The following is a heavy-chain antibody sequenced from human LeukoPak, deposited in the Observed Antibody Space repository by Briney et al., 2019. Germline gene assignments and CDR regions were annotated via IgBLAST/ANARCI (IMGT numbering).Heavy chain of an antibody. CDR2: IYYSGST. V-gene: IGHV4-59*08. CDR3: ARLGYYDSSGYSH. Sequence: PSETLSLTCTVSGGSMTNYYWNWIRQPPGKGLEWVGYIYYSGSTNYNPSLKSRVTISVDTSKNQFSLKLSSVTAADTAVYYCARLGYYDSSGYSHWGQGTLVTVSS. CDR1: GGSMTNYY. D-gene: IGHD3-22*01. J-gene: IGHJ4*02.